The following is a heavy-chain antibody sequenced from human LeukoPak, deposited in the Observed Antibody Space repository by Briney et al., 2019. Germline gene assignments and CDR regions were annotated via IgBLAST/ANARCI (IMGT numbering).Heavy chain of an antibody. CDR3: ARGLGATGAFDI. D-gene: IGHD1-26*01. CDR2: INPNSGGT. V-gene: IGHV1-2*02. Sequence: ASVKVSCKASGYTFTGYYMHWVRQAPGQGLEWMGWINPNSGGTNYAQKFQGRVPMTRDTSISTAYMELSRLRSDDTAVYYCARGLGATGAFDIWGQGTMVTVSS. J-gene: IGHJ3*02. CDR1: GYTFTGYY.